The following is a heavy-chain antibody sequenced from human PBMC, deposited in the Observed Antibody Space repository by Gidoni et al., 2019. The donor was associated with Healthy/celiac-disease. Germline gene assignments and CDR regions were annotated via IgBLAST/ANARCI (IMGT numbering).Heavy chain of an antibody. Sequence: GFTFDDYAMHWVRQAPGKGLEWVSGISWNSGSIGDADSVKGRFTISRDNAKNSLYLQMNSLRAEDTALYYCAKDSGGGYSSSATDYWGQGTLVTVSS. V-gene: IGHV3-9*01. CDR3: AKDSGGGYSSSATDY. J-gene: IGHJ4*02. CDR1: GFTFDDYA. CDR2: ISWNSGSI. D-gene: IGHD6-6*01.